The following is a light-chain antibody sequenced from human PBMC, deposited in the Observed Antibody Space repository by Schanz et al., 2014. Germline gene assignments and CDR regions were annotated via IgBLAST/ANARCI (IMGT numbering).Light chain of an antibody. V-gene: IGKV3D-20*02. CDR3: KQRSNWPLT. Sequence: IVLMQSPGTLSLSPGERATLSCRASQSVSSSYLAWYQQKPGQDPRLLIYGASTRATGIPARISGSGSGTQLTLTISNLEAEDVAVYYCKQRSNWPLTFGGGTKVAIK. J-gene: IGKJ4*01. CDR1: QSVSSSY. CDR2: GAS.